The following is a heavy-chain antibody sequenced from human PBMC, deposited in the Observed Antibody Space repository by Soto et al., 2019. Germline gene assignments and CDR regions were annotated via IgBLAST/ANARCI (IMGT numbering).Heavy chain of an antibody. D-gene: IGHD2-2*03. CDR1: GFTFSSYA. CDR3: AKVDGYCSSTSCDADY. J-gene: IGHJ4*02. Sequence: GGSLRLSCAASGFTFSSYAMSWVRQAPGKGLEWVSAISGSGGSTYYADSVKGRFTISRDNSKNTLYLQMNSLRAEDTAVYYCAKVDGYCSSTSCDADYWGQGTLVTSPQ. V-gene: IGHV3-23*01. CDR2: ISGSGGST.